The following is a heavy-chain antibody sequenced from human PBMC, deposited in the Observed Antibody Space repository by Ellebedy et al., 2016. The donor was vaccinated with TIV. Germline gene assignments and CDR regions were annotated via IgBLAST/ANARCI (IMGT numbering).Heavy chain of an antibody. D-gene: IGHD6-19*01. J-gene: IGHJ4*02. V-gene: IGHV2-70*17. CDR1: GFSPSTSRLS. Sequence: SGPTLVTPTQTLTLTCTFSGFSPSTSRLSFSWIRQPPGKALEWLARIDWDDDKFYSTSLRTRLTISKDSSENQVVLTMTNMDPEDTATYYCARISSGWGFDYWGQGALVTVSS. CDR2: IDWDDDK. CDR3: ARISSGWGFDY.